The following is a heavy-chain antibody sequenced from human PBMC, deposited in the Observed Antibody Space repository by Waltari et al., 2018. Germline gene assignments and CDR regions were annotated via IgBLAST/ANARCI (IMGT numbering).Heavy chain of an antibody. CDR3: ARRTDGTSGYYYYYYYMDV. CDR2: IYYSGST. V-gene: IGHV4-31*03. Sequence: QVQLQESGPGLVKPSQTLSLTCTVSGGSISSGGYYWSWIRQHPGKGLEWIGYIYYSGSTYYNPSLKSRVTISVDTSKNQFSLKLSSVTAADTAVYYCARRTDGTSGYYYYYYYMDVWGKGTTVTVSS. CDR1: GGSISSGGYY. D-gene: IGHD2-2*01. J-gene: IGHJ6*03.